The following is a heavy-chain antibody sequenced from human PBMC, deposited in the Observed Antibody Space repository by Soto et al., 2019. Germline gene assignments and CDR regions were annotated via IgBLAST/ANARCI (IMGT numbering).Heavy chain of an antibody. V-gene: IGHV3-21*01. CDR2: ISSSSSYI. D-gene: IGHD5-18*01. CDR1: GFTFSSYS. J-gene: IGHJ5*02. Sequence: GGSLRLSCAASGFTFSSYSMNWVRQAPGKGLEWVSSISSSSSYIYYADSVKGRFTISRDNAKNSLYLQMNSLRAEDTAVYYCASEIQLPNWFDPWGQGTLVTVSS. CDR3: ASEIQLPNWFDP.